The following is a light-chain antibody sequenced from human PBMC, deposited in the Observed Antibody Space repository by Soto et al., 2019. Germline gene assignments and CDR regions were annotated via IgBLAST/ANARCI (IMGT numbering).Light chain of an antibody. V-gene: IGLV2-23*02. J-gene: IGLJ1*01. CDR3: CSYAGSSTFYV. CDR1: SSDVGNYNL. CDR2: EVS. Sequence: QSALTQPASVSGSPGQSITISCTGTSSDVGNYNLVSWYQQYLGKAPKLMIYEVSKRPSGVSHRFSGSKSGNTASLTISGLQAEDEADYYCCSYAGSSTFYVFGTGTKLTVL.